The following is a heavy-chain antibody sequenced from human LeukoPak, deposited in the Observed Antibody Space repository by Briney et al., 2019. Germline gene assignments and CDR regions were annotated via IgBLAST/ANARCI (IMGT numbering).Heavy chain of an antibody. CDR1: SGSISSSGYY. Sequence: SETLPLTCTVPSGSISSSGYYWGWIRQPPGKGLEWIGSIYYSGSTYYNPSLKSRVTISVDTSKNQFSLKLSSVTAADTAVYYCAKFYGDYDVGTFDIWGQGTMVTVSS. CDR2: IYYSGST. J-gene: IGHJ3*02. D-gene: IGHD4-17*01. CDR3: AKFYGDYDVGTFDI. V-gene: IGHV4-39*01.